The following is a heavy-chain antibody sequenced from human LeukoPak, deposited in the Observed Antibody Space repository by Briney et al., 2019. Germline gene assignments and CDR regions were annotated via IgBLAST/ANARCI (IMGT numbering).Heavy chain of an antibody. CDR1: GGSISSYY. V-gene: IGHV4-59*01. CDR2: IYYSGST. Sequence: PSETLSLTCTVSGGSISSYYWRWIRQPPGKGLEWIGYIYYSGSTNYNPSLKSRVTISVDTSKNQFSLKLSSVTAADTAVYYCARGGIAVAHVDYWGQGTLVTVSS. J-gene: IGHJ4*02. CDR3: ARGGIAVAHVDY. D-gene: IGHD6-19*01.